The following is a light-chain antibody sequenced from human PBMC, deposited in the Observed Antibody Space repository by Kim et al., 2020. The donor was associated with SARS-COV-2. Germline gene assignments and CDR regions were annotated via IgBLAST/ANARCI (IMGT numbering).Light chain of an antibody. CDR3: NSRDSSGNSYV. J-gene: IGLJ1*01. CDR1: SLRSYY. CDR2: GKN. Sequence: SSELTQDSAVSVALGQTVRITCQGDSLRSYYASWYQQKPGQAPVLVIYGKNNRPSGIPDRFSGSSSGNTASLTITGAQAEDEADYYCNSRDSSGNSYVFGTGTKVTVL. V-gene: IGLV3-19*01.